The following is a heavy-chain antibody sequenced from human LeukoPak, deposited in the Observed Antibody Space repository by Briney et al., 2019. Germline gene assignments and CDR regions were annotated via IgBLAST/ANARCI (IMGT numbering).Heavy chain of an antibody. CDR1: GFTFDDYA. Sequence: GGSLRLSCAASGFTFDDYAMHWVRQAPGKGLEWVSGISWNSGSIGYADSVKGRFTISRDNAKNSLYLQMNSLRAEDTAFYYCMGSYGDDWGQGTLVTVSS. D-gene: IGHD4-17*01. J-gene: IGHJ4*02. V-gene: IGHV3-9*01. CDR3: MGSYGDD. CDR2: ISWNSGSI.